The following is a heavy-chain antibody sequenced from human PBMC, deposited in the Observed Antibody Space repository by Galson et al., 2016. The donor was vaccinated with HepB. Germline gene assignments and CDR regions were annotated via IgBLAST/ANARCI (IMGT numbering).Heavy chain of an antibody. CDR3: AQTLGWLQSPSDY. D-gene: IGHD5-24*01. Sequence: PALVQPTQTLTLTCTFSGFSLTTSGVGVGWIRQPPGKALEWVALIYFNDDKRYSPHLKSRLTITEDTSKNQVVLKMTNMDPVDTATYYCAQTLGWLQSPSDYWGQGILVTVSS. V-gene: IGHV2-5*01. J-gene: IGHJ4*02. CDR2: IYFNDDK. CDR1: GFSLTTSGVG.